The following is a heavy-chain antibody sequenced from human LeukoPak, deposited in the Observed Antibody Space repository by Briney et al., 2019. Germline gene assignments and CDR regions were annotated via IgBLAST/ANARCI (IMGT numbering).Heavy chain of an antibody. CDR2: ISSSSSYI. Sequence: AGGSLRLSCAASGFTFSSYSMNWVRQAPGKGLEWVSSISSSSSYIYYADPVKGRFTISRDNAKNSLYLQMNSLRAEDTAVYYCARDQKQWLADAFDIWGQGTMVTVSS. D-gene: IGHD6-19*01. CDR3: ARDQKQWLADAFDI. V-gene: IGHV3-21*01. J-gene: IGHJ3*02. CDR1: GFTFSSYS.